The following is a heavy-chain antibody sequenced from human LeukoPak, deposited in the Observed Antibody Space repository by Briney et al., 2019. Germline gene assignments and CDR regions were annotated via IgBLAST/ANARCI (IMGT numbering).Heavy chain of an antibody. CDR2: ISGSGGST. J-gene: IGHJ4*02. Sequence: GGSLRLSCAASEFTFSSYGMSWVRQAPGKGLEWVSTISGSGGSTYYADSVKGRFTISRDNAKNSLYLQMNSLRAEDTAVYYCARDRSYYDSSGYYGFDYWGQGTLVTVSS. CDR1: EFTFSSYG. V-gene: IGHV3-23*01. D-gene: IGHD3-22*01. CDR3: ARDRSYYDSSGYYGFDY.